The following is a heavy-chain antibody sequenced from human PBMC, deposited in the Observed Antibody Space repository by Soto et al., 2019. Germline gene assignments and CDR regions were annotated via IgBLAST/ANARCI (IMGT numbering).Heavy chain of an antibody. V-gene: IGHV1-69*02. Sequence: QVQLVQSGAEVKKPGSSVKVSCKASGGTFSSYTISWVRQAPGQGLEWMGRIIPILGIANYAQKFQGRVTITADKATSTAYMELSSLRSEDTAVYYCARGLAGDLQTSFDYWGQGTLVTVSS. CDR2: IIPILGIA. CDR1: GGTFSSYT. CDR3: ARGLAGDLQTSFDY. J-gene: IGHJ4*02.